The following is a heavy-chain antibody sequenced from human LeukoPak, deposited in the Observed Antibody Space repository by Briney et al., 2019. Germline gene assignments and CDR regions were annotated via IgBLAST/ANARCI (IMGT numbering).Heavy chain of an antibody. V-gene: IGHV4-61*01. J-gene: IGHJ3*02. CDR2: IYYSGST. Sequence: SETLSLTCTVSGYSISSGYYWGWIRQPPGKGLEWIGYIYYSGSTNYNPSLKSRVTISVDTSKNQFSLKLSSVTAADTAVYYCASGNSSGYYYGSTFDIWGQGTMVTVSS. CDR3: ASGNSSGYYYGSTFDI. CDR1: GYSISSGYY. D-gene: IGHD3-22*01.